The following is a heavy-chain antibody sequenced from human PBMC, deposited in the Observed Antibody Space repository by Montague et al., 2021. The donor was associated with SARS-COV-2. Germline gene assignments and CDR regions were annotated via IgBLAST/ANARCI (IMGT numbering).Heavy chain of an antibody. V-gene: IGHV3-53*01. CDR3: ARDAEGIAARRSDAFDI. Sequence: FLRLSCAASGFTVSSTYMNWVRQAPGKGLEWVPVIYRGGSTYYADFVKGRFTISRDNSKNTLYLQMNSLRAEDTAVYYCARDAEGIAARRSDAFDIWGQGTMVTVSS. CDR2: IYRGGST. D-gene: IGHD6-6*01. CDR1: GFTVSSTY. J-gene: IGHJ3*02.